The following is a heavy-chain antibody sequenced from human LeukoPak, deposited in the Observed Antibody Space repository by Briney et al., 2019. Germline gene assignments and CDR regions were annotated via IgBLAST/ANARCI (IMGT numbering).Heavy chain of an antibody. J-gene: IGHJ4*02. CDR3: AKDMAYSSSWYYFDY. Sequence: GGSLRLSCAASGFTFDDYAMHWVRQAPGKGLEWVSGISWNSGSIGYADSVKGRITISRDNAKNSLYLQMNSLRAEDTALYYCAKDMAYSSSWYYFDYWGQGTLVTVSS. D-gene: IGHD6-13*01. V-gene: IGHV3-9*01. CDR1: GFTFDDYA. CDR2: ISWNSGSI.